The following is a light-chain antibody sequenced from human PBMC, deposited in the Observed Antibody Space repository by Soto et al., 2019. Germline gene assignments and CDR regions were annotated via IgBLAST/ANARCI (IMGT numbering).Light chain of an antibody. V-gene: IGKV1-5*03. CDR1: QSISTW. CDR2: KAS. Sequence: DIQMTQSPSTLSASVGDRVAITCRASQSISTWLAWYQQKSGKAPKLLIYKASTLESGVPSRFSGSGSGTEFTLTISSLQPDDFATYYCQQYNSFSRTVGQGTKLEIK. CDR3: QQYNSFSRT. J-gene: IGKJ2*01.